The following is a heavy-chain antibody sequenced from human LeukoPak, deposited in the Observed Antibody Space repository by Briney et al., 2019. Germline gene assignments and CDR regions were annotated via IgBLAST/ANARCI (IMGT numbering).Heavy chain of an antibody. Sequence: ASVKVSCKASGYTFTSYGINWVRQATGQGLEWMGWMNPNSGNTGYAQKFQGRVTITRNTSISTAYMELSSLRSEDTAVYYCARGGTKRYYYDSSGSRLGPPPTGHWGQGTLVTVSS. CDR3: ARGGTKRYYYDSSGSRLGPPPTGH. J-gene: IGHJ4*02. D-gene: IGHD3-22*01. CDR2: MNPNSGNT. V-gene: IGHV1-8*03. CDR1: GYTFTSYG.